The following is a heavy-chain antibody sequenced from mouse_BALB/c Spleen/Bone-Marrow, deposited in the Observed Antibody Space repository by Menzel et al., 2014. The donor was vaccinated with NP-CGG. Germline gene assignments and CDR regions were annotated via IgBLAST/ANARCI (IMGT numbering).Heavy chain of an antibody. V-gene: IGHV1-20*02. J-gene: IGHJ2*01. CDR1: GYSFIGYF. CDR3: SRGGDY. CDR2: INPYNADS. Sequence: VQLQQSGPEMVKPGASVKISCKASGYSFIGYFINWVMQSHGKSLEWIGRINPYNADSLYNQEFRGKATLTVDKSSSTAHMELRSLASEDSAVYYCSRGGDYWGQGTTLTASS.